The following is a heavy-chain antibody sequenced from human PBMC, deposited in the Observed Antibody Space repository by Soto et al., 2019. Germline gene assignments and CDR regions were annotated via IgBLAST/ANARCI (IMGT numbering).Heavy chain of an antibody. J-gene: IGHJ4*02. CDR1: GGSISSYY. D-gene: IGHD3-3*01. V-gene: IGHV4-59*01. Sequence: SETLSLTCTVSGGSISSYYWSWIRQPPGKGLEWIGYIYYSGSTNYNPSLKSRVTISVDTSKNQFSLKLSSVTAADTAVYYCARVLTGIFGVATTYYFDYWGQGTLVTVSS. CDR3: ARVLTGIFGVATTYYFDY. CDR2: IYYSGST.